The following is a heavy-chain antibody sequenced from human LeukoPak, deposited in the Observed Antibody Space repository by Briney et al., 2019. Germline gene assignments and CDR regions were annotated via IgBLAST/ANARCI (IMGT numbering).Heavy chain of an antibody. D-gene: IGHD2/OR15-2a*01. CDR2: VHHDGTT. J-gene: IGHJ4*02. CDR1: GASISSHY. Sequence: PSETLSLTCIVSGASISSHYWSWIRQPPGKRLEWIGYVHHDGTTNQNPSLKSRVAISIDMSSNPMSLKLYSMTAADTAIYYCARGSTRADDYWGQGILVTVS. CDR3: ARGSTRADDY. V-gene: IGHV4-59*11.